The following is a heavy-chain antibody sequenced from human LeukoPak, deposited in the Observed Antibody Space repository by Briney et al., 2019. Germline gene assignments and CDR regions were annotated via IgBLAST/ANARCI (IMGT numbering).Heavy chain of an antibody. CDR3: ARARARSSGYYYYMDV. J-gene: IGHJ6*03. CDR1: GYTLTELS. D-gene: IGHD6-6*01. Sequence: ASVKVSCKVSGYTLTELSMHWVRQAPGKGLEWMGGFDPEDGETIYAQKFQGRVTMTEDTSTDTAYMELSSLRSDDTAVYYCARARARSSGYYYYMDVWDKGTTVTVSS. V-gene: IGHV1-24*01. CDR2: FDPEDGET.